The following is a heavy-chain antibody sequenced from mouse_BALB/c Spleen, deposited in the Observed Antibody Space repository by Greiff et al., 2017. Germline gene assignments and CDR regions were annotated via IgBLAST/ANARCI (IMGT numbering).Heavy chain of an antibody. Sequence: EVQGVESGGGLVQPGGSRKLSCAASGFTFSSFGMHWVRQAPEKGLEWVAYISSGSSTIYYADTVKGRFTISRDNPKNTLFLQMTSLRSEDTAMYYCARREITTVVAPYYYAMDYWGQGTSVTVSS. J-gene: IGHJ4*01. D-gene: IGHD1-1*01. CDR1: GFTFSSFG. CDR2: ISSGSSTI. CDR3: ARREITTVVAPYYYAMDY. V-gene: IGHV5-17*02.